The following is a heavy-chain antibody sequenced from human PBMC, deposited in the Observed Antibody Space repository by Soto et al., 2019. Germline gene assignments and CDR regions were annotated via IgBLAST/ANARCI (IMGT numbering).Heavy chain of an antibody. V-gene: IGHV4-59*01. Sequence: PSETLSLTCTVSVGSISSYYWSXIRQPPGKGLEWIGYIYYSGSTNYNPSLKSRVTISVDTSKNQFSLKLSSVTAADTAVYYCARGGIAVADYYYYSYVDVWGKGTTVTVSS. CDR1: VGSISSYY. CDR3: ARGGIAVADYYYYSYVDV. CDR2: IYYSGST. D-gene: IGHD6-19*01. J-gene: IGHJ6*03.